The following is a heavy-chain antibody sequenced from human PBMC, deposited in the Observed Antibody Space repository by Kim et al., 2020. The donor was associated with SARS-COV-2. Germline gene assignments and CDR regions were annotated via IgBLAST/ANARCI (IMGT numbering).Heavy chain of an antibody. CDR2: INHSGST. CDR3: ARGGGTYYYGSGRSDAFDI. Sequence: SETLSLTCAVYGGSFSGYYWSWIRQPPGKGLEWIGEINHSGSTNYNPSLKSRVTISVDTSKNQFSLKLSSVTAADTAVYYCARGGGTYYYGSGRSDAFDIWGQGTMVTVSS. D-gene: IGHD3-10*01. CDR1: GGSFSGYY. J-gene: IGHJ3*02. V-gene: IGHV4-34*01.